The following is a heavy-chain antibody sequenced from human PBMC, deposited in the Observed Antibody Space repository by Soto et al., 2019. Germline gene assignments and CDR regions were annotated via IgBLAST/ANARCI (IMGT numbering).Heavy chain of an antibody. CDR1: GFTFSSYG. CDR3: VASIAARTTYYYGMDV. Sequence: GESLKISCAASGFTFSSYGMHWVRQAPGKGLEWVAVISYDGSNKYYADSVKGRFTISRDNSKNTLYLQMNSLRAEDTAVYYCVASIAARTTYYYGMDVWGQGTPLTVSS. V-gene: IGHV3-30*03. J-gene: IGHJ6*02. CDR2: ISYDGSNK. D-gene: IGHD6-6*01.